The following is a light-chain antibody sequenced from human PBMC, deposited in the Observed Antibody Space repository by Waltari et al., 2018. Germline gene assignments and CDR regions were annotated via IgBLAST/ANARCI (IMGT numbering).Light chain of an antibody. CDR2: DVT. CDR3: SSHAGNNLWI. V-gene: IGLV2-8*01. Sequence: HSALTQPPSASGSPGQSVTISCTGTSADVGGYDYVSWYQQHPGKVPKLIIYDVTKPPSGVPPRFSASKSGNSASLTVSGLQAEDEADYYCSSHAGNNLWIFGGGTKVTVL. CDR1: SADVGGYDY. J-gene: IGLJ2*01.